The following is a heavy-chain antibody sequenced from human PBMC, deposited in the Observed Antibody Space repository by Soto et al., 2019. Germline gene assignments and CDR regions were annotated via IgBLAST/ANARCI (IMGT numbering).Heavy chain of an antibody. J-gene: IGHJ4*02. Sequence: KFQGRVTITRDTSASTAYMELSSLRSEDTAVYYCARGASHWGPLGYWGQGTLVTVSS. D-gene: IGHD7-27*01. CDR3: ARGASHWGPLGY. V-gene: IGHV1-3*01.